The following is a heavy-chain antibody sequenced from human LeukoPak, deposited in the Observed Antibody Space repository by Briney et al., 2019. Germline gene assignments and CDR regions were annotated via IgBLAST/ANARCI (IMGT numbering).Heavy chain of an antibody. CDR3: ARGHGYNYAFFDY. Sequence: GASVKVSCKASGYTFTGYYMHWVRQAPGQGLEWMGWINPNSGGTNYAQKFQGRVTMTRDTSISTAYMELSRLRSDDTAVYYCARGHGYNYAFFDYWGQGTLVTVSS. J-gene: IGHJ4*02. CDR1: GYTFTGYY. V-gene: IGHV1-2*02. D-gene: IGHD5-24*01. CDR2: INPNSGGT.